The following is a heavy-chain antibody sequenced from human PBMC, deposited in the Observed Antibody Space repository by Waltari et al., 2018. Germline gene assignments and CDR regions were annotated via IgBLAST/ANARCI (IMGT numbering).Heavy chain of an antibody. CDR3: AREVAAAGFYYYYYMDV. V-gene: IGHV4-4*07. D-gene: IGHD6-13*01. J-gene: IGHJ6*03. CDR1: GGSISSYY. CDR2: LYASGST. Sequence: QVQLQESGPGLVKPSETLSLTCTVSGGSISSYYWSWIRQPAGKGLECIGRLYASGSTNYNPALKSRVTRSVDTSKNQFSLKLSSVTAADTAVYYCAREVAAAGFYYYYYMDVWGKGTTVTISS.